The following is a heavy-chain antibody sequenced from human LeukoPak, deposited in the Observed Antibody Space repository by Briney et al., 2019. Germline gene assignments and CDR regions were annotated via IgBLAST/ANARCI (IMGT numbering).Heavy chain of an antibody. CDR3: ATGQWLLRGDY. V-gene: IGHV4-38-2*02. CDR1: GYSISNGYY. Sequence: SETLSLTCTVSGYSISNGYYWGWIRRPPGKGLEWIGSIYHTGSTYYSPSLKSRVTISVDTSKNQFSLKLTSVTAADTAVYYCATGQWLLRGDYWGQGTLVTVSS. D-gene: IGHD5-12*01. J-gene: IGHJ4*02. CDR2: IYHTGST.